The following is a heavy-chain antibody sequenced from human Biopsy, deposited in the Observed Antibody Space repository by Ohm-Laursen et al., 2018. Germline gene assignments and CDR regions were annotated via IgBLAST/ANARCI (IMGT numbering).Heavy chain of an antibody. J-gene: IGHJ4*02. D-gene: IGHD5-24*01. CDR2: VYHSGTT. CDR3: ARHDGNGPFALDS. CDR1: GGSISSGSNY. V-gene: IGHV4-39*01. Sequence: TLSLTCTVSGGSISSGSNYWAWIRQPPGKGLEWIGSVYHSGTTYYSPSLKSRVTISVDTSKNQFSLKVTSVTAADTAAYYCARHDGNGPFALDSWGQGTLVTVSS.